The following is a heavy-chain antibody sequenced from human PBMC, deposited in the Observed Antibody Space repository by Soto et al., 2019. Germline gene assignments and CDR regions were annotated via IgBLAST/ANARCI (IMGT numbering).Heavy chain of an antibody. D-gene: IGHD3-16*02. Sequence: PGGSLRLSCSASGFTFRSYCMSWVRQKPGKGLEWVANIKQDGSEKYYVDSVKGRFTISRDNAKNSLYLQMNSLRAEDTAVYYCARWAGRYRYTRGWAYWGQGTLVTVSS. CDR2: IKQDGSEK. CDR3: ARWAGRYRYTRGWAY. J-gene: IGHJ4*02. CDR1: GFTFRSYC. V-gene: IGHV3-7*01.